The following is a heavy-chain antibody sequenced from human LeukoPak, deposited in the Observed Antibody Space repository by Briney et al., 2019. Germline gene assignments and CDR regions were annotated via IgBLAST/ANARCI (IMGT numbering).Heavy chain of an antibody. J-gene: IGHJ3*02. CDR3: ARGAAAAGLDAFDI. V-gene: IGHV3-21*01. D-gene: IGHD6-13*01. CDR2: ISSSSSYI. Sequence: GGSLRLSCAASGFTFSSYSMNXXRQAPGKGLEWXSSISSSSSYIYYADSVKGRFTISRDNAKNSLYLQMNSLRAEDTAVYYCARGAAAAGLDAFDIWGQGTMVTVSS. CDR1: GFTFSSYS.